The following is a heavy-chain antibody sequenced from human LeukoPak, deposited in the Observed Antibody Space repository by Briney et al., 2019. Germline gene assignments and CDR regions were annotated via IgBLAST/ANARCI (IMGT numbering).Heavy chain of an antibody. J-gene: IGHJ4*02. Sequence: GGSLRLSCAASGFTFSSYSMNWVRQAPGKGLEWVSSISSSSSYICYADSVKGRFTISRDNAKNSLYLQMNSLRAEDTAVYYCASRRDYWYWGQGTLVTVSS. V-gene: IGHV3-21*01. CDR2: ISSSSSYI. D-gene: IGHD3-22*01. CDR3: ASRRDYWY. CDR1: GFTFSSYS.